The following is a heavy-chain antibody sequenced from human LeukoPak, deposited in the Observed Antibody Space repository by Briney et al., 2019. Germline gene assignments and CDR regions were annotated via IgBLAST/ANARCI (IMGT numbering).Heavy chain of an antibody. CDR2: ISSDGSAI. D-gene: IGHD2-2*01. V-gene: IGHV3-74*01. CDR3: AKDGRYCSSTSCFPYWYFDF. J-gene: IGHJ2*01. CDR1: GFTFSSSW. Sequence: GGSLRLSCAVSGFTFSSSWMHWVRQAPGRGLVWVSRISSDGSAIFYADSVKGRFTISRDNSKNTLYLQMNSLRAEDTAVYYCAKDGRYCSSTSCFPYWYFDFWGRGTLVTVSS.